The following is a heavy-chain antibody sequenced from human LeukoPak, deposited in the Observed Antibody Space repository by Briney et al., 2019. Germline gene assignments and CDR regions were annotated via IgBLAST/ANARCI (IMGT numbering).Heavy chain of an antibody. CDR2: MYHSGST. Sequence: SETLSLTCTVSGYSISSGYYWGWIRQPPGKGLEWIASMYHSGSTDYNPSLKSRVTISVDTSKNQFSLKLSSVTAADTAVYYCARMQGGSGAYYDYYMGVWGKGTTVTVSS. V-gene: IGHV4-38-2*02. CDR1: GYSISSGYY. J-gene: IGHJ6*03. CDR3: ARMQGGSGAYYDYYMGV. D-gene: IGHD3-22*01.